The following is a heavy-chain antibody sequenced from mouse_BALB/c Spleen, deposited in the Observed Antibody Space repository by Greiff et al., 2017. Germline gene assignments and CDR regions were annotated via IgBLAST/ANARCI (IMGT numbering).Heavy chain of an antibody. CDR2: ISSGSSTI. CDR3: ARRWANFYAMDY. Sequence: EVKVVESGGGLVQPGGSRKLSCAASGFTFSSFGMHWVRQAPEKGLEWVAYISSGSSTIYYADTVKGRFTISRDNPKNTLFLQMTSLRSEDTAMYYCARRWANFYAMDYWGQGTSVTVSS. D-gene: IGHD3-1*01. V-gene: IGHV5-17*02. CDR1: GFTFSSFG. J-gene: IGHJ4*01.